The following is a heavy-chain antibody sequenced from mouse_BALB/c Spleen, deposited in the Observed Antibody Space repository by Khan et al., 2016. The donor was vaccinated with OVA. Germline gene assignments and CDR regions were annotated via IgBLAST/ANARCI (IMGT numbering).Heavy chain of an antibody. CDR2: IWGDRNT. V-gene: IGHV2-3*01. CDR3: ARFTPHYEAIDY. D-gene: IGHD2-12*01. J-gene: IGHJ4*01. Sequence: QVQLKQSGPGLVAPSESLSITCTVSGFSLASFGVNWVRQPPGKGLEWLGVIWGDRNTNNYSGLISRLTTITDNSTSQAFLLLNNMQTYDTATYYCARFTPHYEAIDYWGQGTSVTVSS. CDR1: GFSLASFG.